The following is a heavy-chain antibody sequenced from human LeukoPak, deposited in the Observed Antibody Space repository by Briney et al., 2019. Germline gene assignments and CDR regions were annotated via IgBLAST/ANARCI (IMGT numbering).Heavy chain of an antibody. CDR2: IIPILGIA. V-gene: IGHV1-69*04. J-gene: IGHJ4*02. CDR1: GGTFSSYA. D-gene: IGHD6-19*01. Sequence: SVKVSCKASGGTFSSYAISWVRQAPGQGLEWMGRIIPILGIANYAQKFRGRVTITADKSTSTAYMELSSLRSEDTAVYYCARASIAAVAGTFDYWGQGTLVTVSS. CDR3: ARASIAAVAGTFDY.